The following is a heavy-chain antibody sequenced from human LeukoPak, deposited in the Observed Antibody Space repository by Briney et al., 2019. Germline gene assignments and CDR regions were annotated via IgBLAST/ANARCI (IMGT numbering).Heavy chain of an antibody. D-gene: IGHD1-26*01. CDR2: ISYDGSNK. CDR1: GFTFSSYA. CDR3: VRWEGLAYYFDY. J-gene: IGHJ4*02. Sequence: PGGSLRLSCAASGFTFSSYAMHWVRQAPGKGLEWVAVISYDGSNKYYADSVKGRFTISRDNSKNTLYLQMNSLRAEDTAVYYCVRWEGLAYYFDYWGQGTLVTVSS. V-gene: IGHV3-30-3*01.